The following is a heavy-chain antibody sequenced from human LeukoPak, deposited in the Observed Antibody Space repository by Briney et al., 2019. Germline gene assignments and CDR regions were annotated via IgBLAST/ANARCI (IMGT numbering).Heavy chain of an antibody. J-gene: IGHJ6*03. V-gene: IGHV3-7*03. CDR3: ARDLGSSSWSIGSYYYYYYMDV. D-gene: IGHD6-13*01. CDR2: IKQDGSEK. Sequence: PGGSLRLSCAASGFTFSSYWMSWVRQAPGKGLEWVANIKQDGSEKYYVDSVKGRFTISRDNAKNSLYLQMNSLRAEDTAVYYCARDLGSSSWSIGSYYYYYYMDVWGKGTTVTISS. CDR1: GFTFSSYW.